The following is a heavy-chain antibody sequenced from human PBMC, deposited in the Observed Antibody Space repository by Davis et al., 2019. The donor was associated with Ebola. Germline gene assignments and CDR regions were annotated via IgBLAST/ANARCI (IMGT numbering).Heavy chain of an antibody. CDR1: GFTFSNAW. CDR3: ARSTVTYMGY. CDR2: IFHGGNT. Sequence: SCAASGFTFSNAWMSWVRQAPGKGLEWIGEIFHGGNTNYNPSLKSRVTISVDTSKNQFSLKLSSVTAADTAVYYCARSTVTYMGYWGQGTLVTVSS. D-gene: IGHD4-17*01. V-gene: IGHV4-4*02. J-gene: IGHJ4*02.